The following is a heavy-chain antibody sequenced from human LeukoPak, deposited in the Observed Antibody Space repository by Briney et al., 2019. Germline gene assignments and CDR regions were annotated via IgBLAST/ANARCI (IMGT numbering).Heavy chain of an antibody. J-gene: IGHJ5*02. CDR1: GYTLTELS. Sequence: ASVKVSCKVSGYTLTELSMHWVRQAPGKGLEWMGGFDPEDGETIYAQKFQGRVTMTEDTSTDTAYMELSSLRSEDTAVYYCATAGRRYCSSTSCYLDGNNWFDPWGRGTLVTVSS. V-gene: IGHV1-24*01. CDR3: ATAGRRYCSSTSCYLDGNNWFDP. CDR2: FDPEDGET. D-gene: IGHD2-2*01.